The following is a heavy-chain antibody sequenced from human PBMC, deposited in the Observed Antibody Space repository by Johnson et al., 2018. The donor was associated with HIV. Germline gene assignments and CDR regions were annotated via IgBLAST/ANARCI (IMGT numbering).Heavy chain of an antibody. CDR3: AKDVNEWVAWIQLWAPAFDI. Sequence: QVQLVESGGGVVQPGGSLRLSCAASDFTFSSYGMHWVRQAPGKGLEWVTFIQYDGSNKYYADSVKGRFTISRDNSKNKVYQQMNSLRAEDTAVYYCAKDVNEWVAWIQLWAPAFDIWGQGTMVTVS. D-gene: IGHD5-18*01. CDR2: IQYDGSNK. J-gene: IGHJ3*02. CDR1: DFTFSSYG. V-gene: IGHV3-30*02.